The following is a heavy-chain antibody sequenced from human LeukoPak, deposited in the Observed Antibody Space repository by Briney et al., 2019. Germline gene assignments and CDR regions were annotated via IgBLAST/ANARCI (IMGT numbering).Heavy chain of an antibody. CDR3: ARGLSHVYDFNWFDP. D-gene: IGHD2/OR15-2a*01. CDR1: GGSISDYY. Sequence: SETLSLTCTVSGGSISDYYLAWIRQPAGKALEWIGRINTSGTTRYNPSLQSRVTLSMDSSNSQFSPHLTSVTAADTAVYYCARGLSHVYDFNWFDPWGQGILVTVSS. J-gene: IGHJ5*02. V-gene: IGHV4-4*07. CDR2: INTSGTT.